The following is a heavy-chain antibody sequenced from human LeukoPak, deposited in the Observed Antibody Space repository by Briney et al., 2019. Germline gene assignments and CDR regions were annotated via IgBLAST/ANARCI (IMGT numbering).Heavy chain of an antibody. CDR2: MKEDGSVK. Sequence: GGSLRLSCVASGFPFSSYWMSWVRQAPGKGLEFVANMKEDGSVKNYVDSVKGRFTISRDNAENSVCLQMSSLRAEDTALYYCARDPGWSSFDIWGQGAMVTVSS. V-gene: IGHV3-7*01. D-gene: IGHD2-15*01. CDR3: ARDPGWSSFDI. J-gene: IGHJ3*02. CDR1: GFPFSSYW.